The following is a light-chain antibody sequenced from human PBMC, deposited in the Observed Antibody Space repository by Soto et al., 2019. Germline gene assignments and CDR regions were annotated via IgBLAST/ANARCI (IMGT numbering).Light chain of an antibody. J-gene: IGLJ2*01. Sequence: QSVLTQPPSISGAPGQRVTISCTGSSSNIGAGSDVHWYHQLPGTAPKLLIYGNTNRPSGVPDRFSGSKSGTSASLAIAGLQTEDEGDYYCCSHAGTYTEVFGGGTKLTVL. V-gene: IGLV1-40*01. CDR2: GNT. CDR3: CSHAGTYTEV. CDR1: SSNIGAGSD.